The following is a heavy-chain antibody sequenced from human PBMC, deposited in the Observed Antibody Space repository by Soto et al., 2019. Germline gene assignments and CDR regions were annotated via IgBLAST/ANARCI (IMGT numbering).Heavy chain of an antibody. D-gene: IGHD3-22*01. CDR1: GFTFSDYY. CDR2: ISSSGSTI. V-gene: IGHV3-11*01. CDR3: SGYYRYAFDI. Sequence: QVQLVESGGGLVKPGGSLRLSCAASGFTFSDYYMSWIRQAPGKGLEWVSYISSSGSTIYYADSVKGPFTISRDNAKKSLYILMNSLRAEDTSVYDCSGYYRYAFDIWGQGTMVTVSS. J-gene: IGHJ3*02.